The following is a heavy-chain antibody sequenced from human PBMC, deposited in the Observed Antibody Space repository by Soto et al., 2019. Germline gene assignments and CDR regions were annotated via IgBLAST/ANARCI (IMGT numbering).Heavy chain of an antibody. CDR3: ARFKGCSGGSCYPYFDY. CDR2: MSYDGSNK. CDR1: GFTFSSYA. Sequence: QVQLVESGGGVVQPGRSLRLSCAASGFTFSSYAMHWVRQAPGKGLEWVAVMSYDGSNKYYADSVKGRFTISRDNSKNTLYLQMNSLRAEYTAVYYCARFKGCSGGSCYPYFDYWGQGTLVTVSS. V-gene: IGHV3-30-3*01. J-gene: IGHJ4*02. D-gene: IGHD2-15*01.